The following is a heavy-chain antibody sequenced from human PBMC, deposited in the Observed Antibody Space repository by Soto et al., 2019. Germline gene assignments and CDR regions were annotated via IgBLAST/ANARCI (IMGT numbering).Heavy chain of an antibody. CDR3: ARGGAYYYMDV. V-gene: IGHV3-20*01. J-gene: IGHJ6*03. D-gene: IGHD1-26*01. CDR2: INWNGGST. CDR1: GFTFDDYG. Sequence: GGSLRLSCAASGFTFDDYGMSWVRQAPGKGLEWVSGINWNGGSTGYADSVKGRFTISRDNAKNSLYLQMNSLRAEDTALYHCARGGAYYYMDVWGKGTTVTVSS.